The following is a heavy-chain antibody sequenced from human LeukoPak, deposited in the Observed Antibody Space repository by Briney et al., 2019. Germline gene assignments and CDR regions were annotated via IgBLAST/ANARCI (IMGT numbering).Heavy chain of an antibody. D-gene: IGHD6-13*01. J-gene: IGHJ4*02. Sequence: PGGSLRLSCAASGITFSSYSMNWVRQAPGKGLEWVSSISSSSSYIYYADSVKGRFTISRDNAKNSLYLQMNSLRAEDTAVYYCARVFGGIAAADYWGQGTLVTVSS. CDR2: ISSSSSYI. CDR1: GITFSSYS. CDR3: ARVFGGIAAADY. V-gene: IGHV3-21*03.